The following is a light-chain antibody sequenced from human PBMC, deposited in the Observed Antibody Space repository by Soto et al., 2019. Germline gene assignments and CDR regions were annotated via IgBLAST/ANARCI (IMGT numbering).Light chain of an antibody. V-gene: IGKV3-20*01. CDR3: QHYGTSPRT. CDR2: GAS. Sequence: EIVLTQSLGTLSLSPGERATLFCRASQSVPNDYLAWYLQRPGQAPRLLIYGASRRAPGIPDRFSGSGSGTDFTLTINRLEPEDFAVYYCQHYGTSPRTFGQGTKVEIK. CDR1: QSVPNDY. J-gene: IGKJ1*01.